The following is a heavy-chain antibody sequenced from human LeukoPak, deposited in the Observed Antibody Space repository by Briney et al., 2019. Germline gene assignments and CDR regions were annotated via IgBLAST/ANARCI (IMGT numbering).Heavy chain of an antibody. J-gene: IGHJ6*02. CDR2: IYSGGST. CDR3: AASAMVNGMDV. Sequence: GGSLRLSCAASGFTVSSNYMSWVRQAPGKGLEWVSVIYSGGSTYYADSVKGRFTISRDNYKNTLYLQMNSLRAEDTAVYYCAASAMVNGMDVWGQGTTVTVSS. CDR1: GFTVSSNY. D-gene: IGHD5-18*01. V-gene: IGHV3-66*02.